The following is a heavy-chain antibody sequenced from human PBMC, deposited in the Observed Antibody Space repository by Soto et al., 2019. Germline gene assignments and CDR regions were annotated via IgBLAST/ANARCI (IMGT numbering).Heavy chain of an antibody. CDR3: ARILFGRSVAGGYFYMDV. Sequence: HVTLKESGPVLVNPTETLTLTCTVSGFSLSNGKVGVSWIRQPPGKALEWLAHIFSTDEKSYRPSLKSRLTISEDTSKSQVVLTMTNVDPVDTATYYCARILFGRSVAGGYFYMDVWGKGTTVTVSS. J-gene: IGHJ6*03. D-gene: IGHD6-19*01. CDR2: IFSTDEK. CDR1: GFSLSNGKVG. V-gene: IGHV2-26*01.